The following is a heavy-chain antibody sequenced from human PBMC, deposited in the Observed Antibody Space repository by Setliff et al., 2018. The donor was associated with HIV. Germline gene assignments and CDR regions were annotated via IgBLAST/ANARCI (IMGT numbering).Heavy chain of an antibody. J-gene: IGHJ1*01. CDR3: ARDSPADGGNPGRFQR. V-gene: IGHV4-61*09. CDR1: GDSISSGRYY. D-gene: IGHD2-15*01. Sequence: SETLSLTCTVSGDSISSGRYYWNWIRQPAGKGLDWIGHIFTSGSAFSSGTANYSPSLKSRVTISVDIFKNQFSLKLTSVTAADTAMYFCARDSPADGGNPGRFQRWGQGTLVTVSS. CDR2: IFTSGSA.